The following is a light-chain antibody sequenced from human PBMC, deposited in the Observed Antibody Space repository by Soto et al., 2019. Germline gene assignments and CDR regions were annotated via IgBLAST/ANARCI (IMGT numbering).Light chain of an antibody. J-gene: IGKJ4*01. Sequence: AIPMTQSPSSLSASVGDRVTITCRASQGIRNDLDWFQQKPGKAPKLLIYAASNLQSGVPARFSGSGSGTDFTLTISSLQPEDFATYYCQQANSFPPTFGGGTKVEIK. V-gene: IGKV1-6*01. CDR3: QQANSFPPT. CDR1: QGIRND. CDR2: AAS.